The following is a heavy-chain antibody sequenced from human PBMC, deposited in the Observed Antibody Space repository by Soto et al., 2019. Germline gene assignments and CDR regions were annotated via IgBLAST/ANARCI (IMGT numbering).Heavy chain of an antibody. J-gene: IGHJ6*02. CDR1: GFTFGDYA. CDR3: AKDRSSGSPYYGMDF. V-gene: IGHV3-9*01. D-gene: IGHD3-10*01. CDR2: FKWKSGDV. Sequence: EMQLVESGGGLGQPGRSLRLSCAASGFTFGDYAMHWVRQVPGKGLEWVSGFKWKSGDVGYADSVKGRFTISRDNAKNSLYLQMNSLRPEDTAVYYCAKDRSSGSPYYGMDFWGQGTMVTVSS.